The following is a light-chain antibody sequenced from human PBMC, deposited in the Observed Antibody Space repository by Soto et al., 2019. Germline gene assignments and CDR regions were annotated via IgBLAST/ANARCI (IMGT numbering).Light chain of an antibody. CDR2: GAS. CDR3: HQYGSSPT. CDR1: QSISSTY. Sequence: EIVLTQSPCTLSVSPGERATLSCRAIQSISSTYLAWYQQKPGQAPRLLIYGASSRAVGIPDRFSGSGSGTDFTLTISRLEPEDSAVYYCHQYGSSPTFGPGTKVDIK. J-gene: IGKJ1*01. V-gene: IGKV3-20*01.